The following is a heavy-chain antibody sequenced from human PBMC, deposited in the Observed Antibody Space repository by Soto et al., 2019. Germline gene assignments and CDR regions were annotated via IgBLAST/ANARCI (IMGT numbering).Heavy chain of an antibody. V-gene: IGHV3-74*01. Sequence: GGSLRLSCAASGFTFSMYWMHWVRQVPGKGPEWVSRINDDGSSTNYADSVKGRFTISRDNAKNNLYLQMNDLRAEDTAVYYCKRGNRYTSTGTGAFWGQGTLVTVSS. D-gene: IGHD1-1*01. CDR3: KRGNRYTSTGTGAF. CDR2: INDDGSST. CDR1: GFTFSMYW. J-gene: IGHJ4*02.